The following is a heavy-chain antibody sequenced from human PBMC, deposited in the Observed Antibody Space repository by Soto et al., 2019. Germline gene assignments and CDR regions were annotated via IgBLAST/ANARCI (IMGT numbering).Heavy chain of an antibody. D-gene: IGHD3-22*01. CDR2: INAGNGNT. CDR3: ARGFVDSSGYFYY. CDR1: GYTFTSYA. J-gene: IGHJ4*02. V-gene: IGHV1-3*05. Sequence: QVQLVQSGAAEKKPGASVKVSCKASGYTFTSYAMHWVRQAPGQRLEWMGWINAGNGNTKYSQKFQGIVTITRDTSASTAYMELSSLRSEDTAVYYCARGFVDSSGYFYYWGQGTLVTVSS.